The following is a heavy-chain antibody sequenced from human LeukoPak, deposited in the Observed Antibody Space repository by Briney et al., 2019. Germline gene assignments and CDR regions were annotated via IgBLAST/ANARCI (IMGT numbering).Heavy chain of an antibody. V-gene: IGHV1-2*02. CDR1: GYTFTGYY. Sequence: ASVKVSCKASGYTFTGYYLHWVRQAPGQGLEWMGWINPKSGGTNSAQKFQGRVTMTTDTSISTAYMEMSRLRSGDTAVYYCAVLRIGYYNDVFDIWAHGTMVTVSS. CDR3: AVLRIGYYNDVFDI. D-gene: IGHD2-8*01. J-gene: IGHJ3*02. CDR2: INPKSGGT.